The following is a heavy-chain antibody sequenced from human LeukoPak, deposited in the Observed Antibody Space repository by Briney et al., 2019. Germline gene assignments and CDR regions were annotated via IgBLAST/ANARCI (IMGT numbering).Heavy chain of an antibody. CDR1: GGTFSSYA. V-gene: IGHV1-69*13. CDR3: ASGGIAVAGTGDFDY. J-gene: IGHJ4*02. CDR2: IIPIFGTA. Sequence: SVKVSCKASGGTFSSYAISWVRQAPGQGLEWMGGIIPIFGTANYAQKFQGRVTITADESTSTVYMELSSLRSEDTAVYYCASGGIAVAGTGDFDYWGQGTLVTVSS. D-gene: IGHD6-19*01.